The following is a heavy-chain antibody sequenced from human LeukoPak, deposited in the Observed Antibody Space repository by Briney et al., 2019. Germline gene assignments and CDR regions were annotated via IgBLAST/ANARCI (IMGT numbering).Heavy chain of an antibody. V-gene: IGHV1-2*02. CDR3: ARGYYDFWSGYYDVGWFDP. D-gene: IGHD3-3*01. CDR2: INPNSGGT. Sequence: GASVKVSCKASGYTFTGYYMHWVRQAPGQGLEWMGWINPNSGGTNYAQKFQGRVTMTRDTSITTAYMELSRLRSDDTAVYYCARGYYDFWSGYYDVGWFDPWGQGTLVTVSS. CDR1: GYTFTGYY. J-gene: IGHJ5*02.